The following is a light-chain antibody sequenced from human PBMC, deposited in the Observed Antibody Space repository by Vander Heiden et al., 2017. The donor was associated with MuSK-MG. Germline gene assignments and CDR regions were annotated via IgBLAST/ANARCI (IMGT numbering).Light chain of an antibody. V-gene: IGLV6-57*03. J-gene: IGLJ2*01. CDR1: SGLIATNY. CDR2: DDD. Sequence: NFMLTQPPSVSASPGKTVTISCTRSSGLIATNYVQWFQQRPGSAPTPVIFDDDQRPPGVPDRFSGSVDSSSTSASLPISGLKTADEADYYCQSYDSNSRGFFGGGTRLTV. CDR3: QSYDSNSRGF.